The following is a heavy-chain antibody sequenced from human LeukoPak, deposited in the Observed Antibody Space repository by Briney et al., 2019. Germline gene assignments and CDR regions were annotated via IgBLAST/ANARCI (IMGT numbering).Heavy chain of an antibody. V-gene: IGHV3-30*02. J-gene: IGHJ4*02. CDR3: ARRGHDFWSFDY. Sequence: GGSLRLSCAASGFTFSSYGMHWVRQAPGKGLEWVAFIRYDGSNKYYADSVKGRFTISRDNSKNTLYLQMNSLRAEDTAVYYCARRGHDFWSFDYWGQGTLVTVSS. CDR2: IRYDGSNK. D-gene: IGHD3-3*01. CDR1: GFTFSSYG.